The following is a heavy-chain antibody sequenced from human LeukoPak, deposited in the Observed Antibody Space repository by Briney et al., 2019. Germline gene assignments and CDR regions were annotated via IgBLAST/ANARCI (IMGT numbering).Heavy chain of an antibody. V-gene: IGHV4-34*01. CDR1: GGSISSYY. CDR2: INHSGST. J-gene: IGHJ4*02. CDR3: ARGHDIVVVPAAPRVYYSDY. Sequence: SETLSLTCTVSGGSISSYYWSWIRQPPGKGLEWIGEINHSGSTNYNPSLKSRVTISVDTSKNQFSLKLSSVTAADTAVYYCARGHDIVVVPAAPRVYYSDYWGQGTLVTVSS. D-gene: IGHD2-2*01.